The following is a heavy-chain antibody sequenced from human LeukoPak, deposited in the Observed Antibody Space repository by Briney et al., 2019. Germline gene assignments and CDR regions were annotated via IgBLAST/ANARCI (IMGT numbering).Heavy chain of an antibody. D-gene: IGHD2-2*01. CDR3: AIEPDIVVVPAAMIDY. V-gene: IGHV3-21*01. CDR1: GFTFSSYS. Sequence: GGSLRLSCAASGFTFSSYSMNWVRQAPGKGLEWVSSISSSSSYIYYADSVKGRFTISRDNAKNSLYLQMNSLRAEDTAVYYCAIEPDIVVVPAAMIDYWGQGTLVTVSS. J-gene: IGHJ4*02. CDR2: ISSSSSYI.